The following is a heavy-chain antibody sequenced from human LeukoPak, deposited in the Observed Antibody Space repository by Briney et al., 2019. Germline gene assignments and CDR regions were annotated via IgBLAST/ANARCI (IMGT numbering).Heavy chain of an antibody. Sequence: SETLSLTCTVSGGSVSSGSYYWSWIRQPPGKGLEWIGYIYYSGSTNYNPSLKSRVTISVDTSKNQFSLKLSSVTAADTAVYYCARGTNRNYYYGMDVWGQGTTVTVSS. D-gene: IGHD2-8*01. J-gene: IGHJ6*02. V-gene: IGHV4-61*01. CDR2: IYYSGST. CDR3: ARGTNRNYYYGMDV. CDR1: GGSVSSGSYY.